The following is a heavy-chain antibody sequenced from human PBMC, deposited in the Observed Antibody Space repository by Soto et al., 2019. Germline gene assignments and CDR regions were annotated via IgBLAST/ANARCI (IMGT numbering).Heavy chain of an antibody. CDR2: IFYTGRT. V-gene: IGHV4-59*12. Sequence: PSETLSLTCTVSGGSISHFYWSWIRQSPGKGLEWIGSIFYTGRTYYSPSLESRVTISVDTSNNQFSLKLNSVTAADTAVYFCARGPTIDYYPGSGYYYFDSWGQGTLVTVSS. CDR1: GGSISHFY. CDR3: ARGPTIDYYPGSGYYYFDS. D-gene: IGHD3-22*01. J-gene: IGHJ4*02.